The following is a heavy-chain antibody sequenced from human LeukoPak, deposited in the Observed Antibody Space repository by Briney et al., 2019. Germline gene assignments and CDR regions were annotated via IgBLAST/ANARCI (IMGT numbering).Heavy chain of an antibody. J-gene: IGHJ5*02. CDR1: GYTFTSYG. V-gene: IGHV1-18*01. CDR3: PREEGYYYDSSGYYWGLFDP. Sequence: ASVKVSCKASGYTFTSYGISWVRQAPGQGLEWMGWISAYNGNTNYAQKLQGRVTMTTDTSTSTAYMELRSLRSDDTAVYYCPREEGYYYDSSGYYWGLFDPWGQGTLVTVSS. CDR2: ISAYNGNT. D-gene: IGHD3-22*01.